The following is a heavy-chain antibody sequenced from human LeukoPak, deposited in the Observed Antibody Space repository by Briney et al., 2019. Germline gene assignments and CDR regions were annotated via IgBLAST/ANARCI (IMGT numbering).Heavy chain of an antibody. CDR1: GGSISSYY. J-gene: IGHJ4*02. CDR2: IYYSGGT. V-gene: IGHV4-59*01. CDR3: ARGTPAPGLWLPYFDY. Sequence: KPSETLSLTCTVSGGSISSYYWSWIRQPPGKGLEWIGYIYYSGGTNYNPSLKSRVTISVDTSKNQFSLKLSSVTAADTAVYYCARGTPAPGLWLPYFDYWGQGTLVTVSS. D-gene: IGHD5-18*01.